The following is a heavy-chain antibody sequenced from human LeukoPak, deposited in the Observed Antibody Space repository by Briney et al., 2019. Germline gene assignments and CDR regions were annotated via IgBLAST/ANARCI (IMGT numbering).Heavy chain of an antibody. CDR3: ATGGEWELLFSYFDY. Sequence: PGRSLRLSCAASGFTFDDYAMHWVRQAPGKGLEWVSGISWNSGSIGYADSVKGRFTISRDNSKNTLYLQMNSLRAEDTAVYYCATGGEWELLFSYFDYWGQGTLVTVSS. D-gene: IGHD1-26*01. CDR2: ISWNSGSI. J-gene: IGHJ4*02. CDR1: GFTFDDYA. V-gene: IGHV3-9*01.